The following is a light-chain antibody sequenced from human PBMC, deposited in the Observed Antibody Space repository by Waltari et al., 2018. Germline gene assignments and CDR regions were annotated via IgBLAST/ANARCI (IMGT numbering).Light chain of an antibody. V-gene: IGLV3-1*01. J-gene: IGLJ2*01. CDR3: QAWDSTIAV. Sequence: SYEVTQPPSVSVSPGQTASVPCSGAELGSKYASWYQQRPGQSPVVVIYQNTKRPSGIPERFSGSNSGNTATLTISGTQAMDEADYYCQAWDSTIAVFGGGTKLTVL. CDR2: QNT. CDR1: ELGSKY.